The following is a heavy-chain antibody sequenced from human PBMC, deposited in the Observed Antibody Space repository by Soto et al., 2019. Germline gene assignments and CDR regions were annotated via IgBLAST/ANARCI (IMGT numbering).Heavy chain of an antibody. CDR1: GFTVNSYY. V-gene: IGHV3-66*01. CDR2: IHTGGVT. J-gene: IGHJ4*02. Sequence: EVQLVESGGGLVQPGGSLRLSCEASGFTVNSYYMSWVRQAPGKGLEWVAVIHTGGVTYYADSVKGRFIISRDNSKNTLYLQMSSLRAEDTAVHYCAREKGTGDWDNFFHYWGQGALVTVSS. D-gene: IGHD3-3*01. CDR3: AREKGTGDWDNFFHY.